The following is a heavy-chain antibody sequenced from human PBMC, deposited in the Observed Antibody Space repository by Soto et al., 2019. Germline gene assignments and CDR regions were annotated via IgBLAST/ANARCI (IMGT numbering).Heavy chain of an antibody. J-gene: IGHJ6*03. V-gene: IGHV1-18*01. Sequence: QVQLVQSGAEVKKPGASVKVSCKASGYTFTSYGISWVRQAPGQGLEWMGWISAYNGNTNYAQKLQGRGTMTTDTSTSTAYMELRSLRSDDTAVYYCARNPSPPLYYSYYYMDVWGKGTTVTVSS. CDR2: ISAYNGNT. CDR3: ARNPSPPLYYSYYYMDV. CDR1: GYTFTSYG.